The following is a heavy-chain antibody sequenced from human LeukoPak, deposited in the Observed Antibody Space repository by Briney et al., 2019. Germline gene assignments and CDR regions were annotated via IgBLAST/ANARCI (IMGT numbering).Heavy chain of an antibody. CDR2: FDPEDGET. CDR1: GYTLTELS. J-gene: IGHJ6*02. D-gene: IGHD2-2*01. CDR3: ARDLGCSSTSCPTDYGMDV. Sequence: ASVKVSCKVSGYTLTELSMHWVRQAPGKGLEWMGGFDPEDGETIYAQKFQGRVTMTEDTSTDTAYMELSRLRSDDTAVYYCARDLGCSSTSCPTDYGMDVWGQGTTVTVSS. V-gene: IGHV1-24*01.